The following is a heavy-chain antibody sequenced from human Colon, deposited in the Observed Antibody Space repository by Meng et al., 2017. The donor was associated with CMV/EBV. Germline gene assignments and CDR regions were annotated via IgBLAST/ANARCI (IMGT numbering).Heavy chain of an antibody. J-gene: IGHJ3*02. D-gene: IGHD2-15*01. CDR2: TYYRSKWFN. CDR3: ARQFSGGFDI. V-gene: IGHV6-1*01. CDR1: GDSVSSNSAA. Sequence: SQTLSLTCAISGDSVSSNSAAWNWIRQSPSRGLEWLGRTYYRSKWFNEYAISVKSRITINPDTSPKNQFSLHLNSVTPEDTAVYYCARQFSGGFDIWGQGTMVTVSS.